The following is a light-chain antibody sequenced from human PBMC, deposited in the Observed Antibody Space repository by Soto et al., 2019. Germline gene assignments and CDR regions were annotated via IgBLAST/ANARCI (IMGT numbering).Light chain of an antibody. CDR3: AAWDDSLNGYV. CDR2: YDN. V-gene: IGLV1-36*01. CDR1: TSNIGNNA. J-gene: IGLJ1*01. Sequence: QSVLTQPPSVSEAPRPRVTISCSGSTSNIGNNAVNWYQQLPGKAPKLLLYYDNLLPSGVSNRFSGSKSGTSASLAISGLQSEDEADYYCAAWDDSLNGYVFGTGTKLTV.